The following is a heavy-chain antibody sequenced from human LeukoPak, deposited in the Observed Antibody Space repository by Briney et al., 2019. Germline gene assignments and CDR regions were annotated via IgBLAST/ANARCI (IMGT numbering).Heavy chain of an antibody. CDR3: AKDFAKYCSGGCDFQH. J-gene: IGHJ1*01. Sequence: GGSLRPSCAASGFPLSSYAMSWVRQGPGKGLEWVAATSSSDPGTYHADSVRGRFTISRDNSKNTLYLQMNSLRAEDTAVYYCAKDFAKYCSGGCDFQHWGQGTLVTVSS. CDR1: GFPLSSYA. CDR2: TSSSDPGT. D-gene: IGHD2-15*01. V-gene: IGHV3-23*01.